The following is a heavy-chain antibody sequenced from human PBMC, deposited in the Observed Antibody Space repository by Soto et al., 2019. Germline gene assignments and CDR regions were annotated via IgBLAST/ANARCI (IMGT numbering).Heavy chain of an antibody. Sequence: GGSLRLSCVASEFTFSGYEMNWVRQAPGKGLEWVSYISSSGITIYYTDSVKGRFTISRDNGKKSLYLQMNSLRAEDTAVYYCVRFGGAAAGPGDYWGQGTLVTVSS. J-gene: IGHJ4*02. D-gene: IGHD6-13*01. V-gene: IGHV3-48*03. CDR1: EFTFSGYE. CDR2: ISSSGITI. CDR3: VRFGGAAAGPGDY.